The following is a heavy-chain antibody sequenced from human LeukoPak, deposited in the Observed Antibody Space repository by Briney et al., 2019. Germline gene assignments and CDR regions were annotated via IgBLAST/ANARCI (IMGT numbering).Heavy chain of an antibody. V-gene: IGHV4-34*01. J-gene: IGHJ4*02. CDR2: INHSGST. CDR1: GGSFSGYY. CDR3: ASFQFGESYYFDY. D-gene: IGHD3-10*01. Sequence: SETLSLTCAVYGGSFSGYYWSWIRQPPGKGLEWIGEINHSGSTNYNPSLKSRVTISVDTSKDQFSLKLNSVTAADTAVYYCASFQFGESYYFDYWGQGTLVTVSS.